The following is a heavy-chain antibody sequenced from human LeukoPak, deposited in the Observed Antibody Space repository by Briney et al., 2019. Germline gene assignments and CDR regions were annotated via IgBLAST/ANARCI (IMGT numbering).Heavy chain of an antibody. D-gene: IGHD2-2*01. J-gene: IGHJ4*02. CDR3: ARRGEIFASCSRSSCYSGY. V-gene: IGHV3-48*04. CDR1: GFTFSDYS. CDR2: ISSSGTTI. Sequence: GGSLRLSCAASGFTFSDYSMNWVRQAPGKGLEWVSLISSSGTTIYYSDSVRARFTISRDNAKNSLYLQMNSLRVEDTAVYYCARRGEIFASCSRSSCYSGYWGQGALVTVSS.